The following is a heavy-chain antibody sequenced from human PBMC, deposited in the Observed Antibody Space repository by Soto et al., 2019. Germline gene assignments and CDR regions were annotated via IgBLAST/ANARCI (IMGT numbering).Heavy chain of an antibody. D-gene: IGHD3-10*01. CDR3: AGMIWFGELLGFDP. V-gene: IGHV4-59*01. CDR2: IYYSGST. Sequence: SETLSLTCTVSGGSISSYYWSWIRQPPGKGLEWIGYIYYSGSTNYNPSLKSRVTISVDTSKNQFSLKLSSVTAADTAVYYCAGMIWFGELLGFDPWGQGTLVTVSS. J-gene: IGHJ5*02. CDR1: GGSISSYY.